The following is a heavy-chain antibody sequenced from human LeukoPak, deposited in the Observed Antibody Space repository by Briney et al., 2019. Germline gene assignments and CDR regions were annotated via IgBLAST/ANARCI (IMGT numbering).Heavy chain of an antibody. CDR3: ARGGYYDILTGTFNGAFDI. CDR1: GFTFRSYD. Sequence: GGSLRLSCAASGFTFRSYDMNWVRQAPGKGLVWVSRIKSDGSSTSYVDSVKGRFTISRDNAKNTLYLQMNSLRAEDTAVYYCARGGYYDILTGTFNGAFDIWGQGTMVTVSS. D-gene: IGHD3-9*01. CDR2: IKSDGSST. V-gene: IGHV3-74*01. J-gene: IGHJ3*02.